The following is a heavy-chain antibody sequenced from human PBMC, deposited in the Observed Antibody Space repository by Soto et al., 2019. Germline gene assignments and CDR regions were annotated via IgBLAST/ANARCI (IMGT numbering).Heavy chain of an antibody. CDR2: INTNGAVT. CDR3: AKGGVSTRNLDP. CDR1: GFTFSSYA. J-gene: IGHJ5*02. V-gene: IGHV3-23*01. Sequence: EEQLLESGGGLVQPGGSLRLSCAASGFTFSSYAMSWVRQAPEKGLEWVSVINTNGAVTYYADSVKGRFTLSRDNSKNTLYLQMNSLRDEDTSVYYCAKGGVSTRNLDPWGQGTMVNVSS.